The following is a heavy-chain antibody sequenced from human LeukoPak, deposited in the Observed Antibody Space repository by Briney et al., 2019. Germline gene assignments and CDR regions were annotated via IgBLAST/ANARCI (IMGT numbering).Heavy chain of an antibody. D-gene: IGHD2/OR15-2a*01. V-gene: IGHV3-30*18. CDR2: LAGDGVNI. J-gene: IGHJ4*02. CDR3: AKAAVYSNRWTPFDD. Sequence: GGSLRLSCAASGFTFSIYGMHWVRQAPGKGLEWVALLAGDGVNIFYADSVKGRFTISRDNSKNTLYLQMNSLRPEDTAVYYCAKAAVYSNRWTPFDDWGQGTLVTVSP. CDR1: GFTFSIYG.